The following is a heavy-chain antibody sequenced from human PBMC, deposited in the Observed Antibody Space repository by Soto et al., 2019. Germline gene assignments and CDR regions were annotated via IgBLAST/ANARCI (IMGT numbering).Heavy chain of an antibody. CDR2: IWYDGSKT. V-gene: IGHV3-33*01. CDR3: ARDPGTNAYYFDY. Sequence: AGGSLRLSCVGSGYTFSRYGIHWIRQAPGKGLDWVAVIWYDGSKTYYADSVKGRFTISRDDSKNTLYLQMNSLRVEDTAVYYCARDPGTNAYYFDYWGQGTMVTVYS. D-gene: IGHD2-8*01. CDR1: GYTFSRYG. J-gene: IGHJ4*02.